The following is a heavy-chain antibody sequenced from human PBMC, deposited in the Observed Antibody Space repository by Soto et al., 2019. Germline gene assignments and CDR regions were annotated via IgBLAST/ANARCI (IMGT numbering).Heavy chain of an antibody. J-gene: IGHJ6*02. CDR2: ISYDGSNK. Sequence: PGGSLRLSCAASGFIFSSYGMHWVRQAPGKGLEWVAVISYDGSNKYYADSVKGRFTISRDNSKNTLYLQMNSLRAEDTAVYYCAKGAMDTAMVHYYYGMDVWGQGTTVTVSS. D-gene: IGHD5-18*01. CDR3: AKGAMDTAMVHYYYGMDV. V-gene: IGHV3-30*18. CDR1: GFIFSSYG.